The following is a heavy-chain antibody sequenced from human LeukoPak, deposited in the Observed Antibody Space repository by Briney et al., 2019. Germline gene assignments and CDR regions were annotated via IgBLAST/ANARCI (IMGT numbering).Heavy chain of an antibody. CDR3: AKGTRIVVVVAATRNYFDY. Sequence: GESLKISCAASGFPFSSYAMSWARQAPGKGLEWVSAISGSGGSTYYADSVKGRFTISRDNSKNTLYLQMNSLRAEDTAVYYCAKGTRIVVVVAATRNYFDYWGQGTLVTVSS. D-gene: IGHD2-15*01. CDR2: ISGSGGST. J-gene: IGHJ4*02. V-gene: IGHV3-23*01. CDR1: GFPFSSYA.